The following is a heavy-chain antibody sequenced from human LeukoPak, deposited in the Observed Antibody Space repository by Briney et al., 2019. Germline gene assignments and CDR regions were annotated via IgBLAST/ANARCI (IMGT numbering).Heavy chain of an antibody. CDR2: IKQDGSEK. V-gene: IGHV3-7*01. Sequence: GGSLRLSCAASGFTFSSYWMSWVRQAPGKGLEWVANIKQDGSEKYYVDSVKGRFTISRDNAKNSLYLQMNSLRAEDTAVYYCARDSVYYYDSSGDYRGQGTLVTVSS. D-gene: IGHD3-22*01. CDR3: ARDSVYYYDSSGDY. J-gene: IGHJ4*02. CDR1: GFTFSSYW.